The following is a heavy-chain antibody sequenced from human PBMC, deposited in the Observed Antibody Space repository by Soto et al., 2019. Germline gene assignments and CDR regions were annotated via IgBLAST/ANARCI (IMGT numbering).Heavy chain of an antibody. J-gene: IGHJ6*02. V-gene: IGHV1-69*06. D-gene: IGHD2-2*01. Sequence: SVKVSCKASGGTFSSYAISWVRQAPGQGLEWMGGIIPIFGTANYAQKFQGRVTITADKSTSTAYMELSGLRSEDTAVYYCASAMTQAQYDSLGNYYYGMDVWGQGTTVTVSS. CDR2: IIPIFGTA. CDR1: GGTFSSYA. CDR3: ASAMTQAQYDSLGNYYYGMDV.